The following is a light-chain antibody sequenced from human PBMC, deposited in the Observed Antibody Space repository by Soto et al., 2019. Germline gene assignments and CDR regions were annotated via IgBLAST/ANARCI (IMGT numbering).Light chain of an antibody. CDR1: ESVSRN. CDR2: DAS. CDR3: QQYNSFPPIP. V-gene: IGKV3-15*01. J-gene: IGKJ5*01. Sequence: GMKLSVATVSVSKGERATLSCRASESVSRNLAWYQQKPGQAPRLLIYDASTRATGIPDRFSGGGSGTEFTLTISSLQSEDFVVYYCQQYNSFPPIPFGQVARLAIK.